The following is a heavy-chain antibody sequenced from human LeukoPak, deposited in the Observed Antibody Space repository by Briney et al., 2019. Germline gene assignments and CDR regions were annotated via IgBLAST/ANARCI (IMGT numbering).Heavy chain of an antibody. CDR3: ARGEWELGY. V-gene: IGHV4-34*01. CDR2: INHSGST. J-gene: IGHJ4*02. D-gene: IGHD1-26*01. CDR1: GGSFSGYY. Sequence: SETLSLTCAVYGGSFSGYYWSWIRQPPGKGLEWIGEINHSGSTNYNPSLKSRVTISVDTSKNQFSLKLSSVTAADTAVYYCARGEWELGYWGQGTLVTVSP.